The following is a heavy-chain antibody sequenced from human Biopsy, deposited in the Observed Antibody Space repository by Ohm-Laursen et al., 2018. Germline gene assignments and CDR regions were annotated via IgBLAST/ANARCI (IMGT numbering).Heavy chain of an antibody. D-gene: IGHD1-26*01. V-gene: IGHV1-69*10. J-gene: IGHJ5*02. CDR3: ARGEGSSWFDP. Sequence: SVKVSCKTSGGTFNSYVITWVRQAPGQGLEWMGGTIPIPNVATYAQKFQGRITITADESTSTAYMELSSLTSDDTAVYFCARGEGSSWFDPWGHGTLVTVSS. CDR2: TIPIPNVA. CDR1: GGTFNSYV.